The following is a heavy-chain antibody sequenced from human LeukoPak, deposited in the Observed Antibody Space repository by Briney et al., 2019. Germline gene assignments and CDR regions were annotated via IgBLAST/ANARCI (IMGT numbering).Heavy chain of an antibody. CDR3: ARVQLLWFGEGAFDI. CDR1: GFTFSSYA. Sequence: PGRSLRLSCAASGFTFSSYAMHWVRQAPGKGLEWVAVISYDGSNKYYAVSVKGRFTISRDNSKNTLYLQMNSLRAEDTAVYYCARVQLLWFGEGAFDIWGQGTMVTVSS. J-gene: IGHJ3*02. D-gene: IGHD3-10*01. CDR2: ISYDGSNK. V-gene: IGHV3-30-3*01.